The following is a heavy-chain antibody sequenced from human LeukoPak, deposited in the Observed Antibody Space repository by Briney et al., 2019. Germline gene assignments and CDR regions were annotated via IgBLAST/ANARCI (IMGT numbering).Heavy chain of an antibody. V-gene: IGHV1-3*01. J-gene: IGHJ4*02. D-gene: IGHD2-15*01. CDR1: GYTFTSYA. Sequence: ASVKVSCKASGYTFTSYAMHWVRQAPGQRLEWMGWINAGNGNTKYSQKFQGRVTITRDTSASTAYMELSSLRSEDTAVYYCVRAGGSSEWLPSGNFDYWGQGTLVTVSS. CDR3: VRAGGSSEWLPSGNFDY. CDR2: INAGNGNT.